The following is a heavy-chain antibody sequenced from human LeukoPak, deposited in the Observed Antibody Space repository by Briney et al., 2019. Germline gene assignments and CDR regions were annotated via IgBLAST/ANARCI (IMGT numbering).Heavy chain of an antibody. CDR2: INHSGST. D-gene: IGHD3-10*01. Sequence: SETLSLTCAVYGGSFSDYYWSWIRQPPGKGLEWIGEINHSGSTNYNPSLKSRVTISVDTSKNQFSLKLSSVTAADAAVYYCARDEYAYGGRTHPYFFDYWGQGTLVTVSS. J-gene: IGHJ4*02. V-gene: IGHV4-34*01. CDR1: GGSFSDYY. CDR3: ARDEYAYGGRTHPYFFDY.